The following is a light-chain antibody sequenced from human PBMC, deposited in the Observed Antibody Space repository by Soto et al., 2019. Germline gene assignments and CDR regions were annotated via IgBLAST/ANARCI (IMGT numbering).Light chain of an antibody. CDR2: DAS. Sequence: DIQMTQSPSSLSASVGDRVTITCQASQGISNSLNWYQHKVGKAPKLLIYDASNLETGVPSRFSGSGSGTDFTSTINSLQSEDIGTYYCQQYADHPFTFGPGTKVAIK. V-gene: IGKV1-33*01. CDR3: QQYADHPFT. CDR1: QGISNS. J-gene: IGKJ3*01.